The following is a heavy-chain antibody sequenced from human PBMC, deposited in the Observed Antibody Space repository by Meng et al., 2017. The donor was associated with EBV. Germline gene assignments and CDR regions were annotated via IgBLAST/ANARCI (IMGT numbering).Heavy chain of an antibody. V-gene: IGHV1-69*01. CDR1: GGTFGSYA. Sequence: QGESGPGVKKPGPPVEVPSKAWGGTFGSYAISWVRRARRQGLEWMGGIIAIFGTANYTQKFQGRVTITADESTSTAYMELSRLRSEDTAVYYCARAPDNWNDGPYYWGQGTLVTVSS. J-gene: IGHJ4*02. CDR3: ARAPDNWNDGPYY. CDR2: IIAIFGTA. D-gene: IGHD1-20*01.